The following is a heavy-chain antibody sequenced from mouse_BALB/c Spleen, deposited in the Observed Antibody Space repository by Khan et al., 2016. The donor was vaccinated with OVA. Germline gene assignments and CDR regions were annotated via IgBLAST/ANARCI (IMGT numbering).Heavy chain of an antibody. J-gene: IGHJ2*01. CDR2: ISTYSGNT. CDR1: GYTFTDYA. D-gene: IGHD2-3*01. CDR3: AGPAYDNYYGY. Sequence: QVQLQQSGPELVRPGVSVKISCKGSGYTFTDYAMHWVKQSHAKSLEWIGLISTYSGNTNYNQKFKGKATMTVDKSSSTAYMELARLTSEDSAMXYWAGPAYDNYYGYWGQGTTLTVSS. V-gene: IGHV1S137*01.